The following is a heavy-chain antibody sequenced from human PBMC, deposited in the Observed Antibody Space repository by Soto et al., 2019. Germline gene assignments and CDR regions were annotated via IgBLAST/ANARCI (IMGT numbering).Heavy chain of an antibody. Sequence: AESLKISCNGSGYIFTSYWIGWVRQMPGKGLEWMGIIYPGDSDTRYSPSFQGQVTISADKSISTAYPQWSSLKASDTAMYYCATRGYCTNGVCYRSSFDYWGQGTLVTVSS. V-gene: IGHV5-51*01. CDR3: ATRGYCTNGVCYRSSFDY. J-gene: IGHJ4*02. CDR1: GYIFTSYW. D-gene: IGHD2-8*01. CDR2: IYPGDSDT.